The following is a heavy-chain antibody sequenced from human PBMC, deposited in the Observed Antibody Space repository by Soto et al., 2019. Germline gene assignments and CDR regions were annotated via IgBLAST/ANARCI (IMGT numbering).Heavy chain of an antibody. CDR2: INHSGST. Sequence: SGTPSLTCAVHGGSFGGYYWRWVRQPQGKGLEWIGEINHSGSTNYNPSLKSRVTISVDTSKNQFSLKLSSVTAADTAVYYFARYSSSCPIDYWGQGTLVTVSS. V-gene: IGHV4-34*01. D-gene: IGHD6-6*01. CDR3: ARYSSSCPIDY. CDR1: GGSFGGYY. J-gene: IGHJ4*02.